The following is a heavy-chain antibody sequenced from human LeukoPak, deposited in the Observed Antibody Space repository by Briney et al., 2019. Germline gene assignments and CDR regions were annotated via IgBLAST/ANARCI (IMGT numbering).Heavy chain of an antibody. CDR2: ISSSSSTI. CDR1: GESFIGYY. Sequence: PSETLSLTCAVYGESFIGYYWNWVRQAPGKGLEWVSYISSSSSTIYYADSVKGRFTISRDNAKNSLYLQMNSLRAEDTAVYYCARETAIRRGSSLDYWGQGTLVTVSS. CDR3: ARETAIRRGSSLDY. J-gene: IGHJ4*02. V-gene: IGHV3-48*01. D-gene: IGHD2-21*02.